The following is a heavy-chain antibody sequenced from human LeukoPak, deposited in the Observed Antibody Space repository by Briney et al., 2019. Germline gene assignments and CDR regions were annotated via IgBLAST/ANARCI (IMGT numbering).Heavy chain of an antibody. J-gene: IGHJ4*02. D-gene: IGHD4-17*01. V-gene: IGHV3-53*01. Sequence: PGGSLRLSCAASGFTVSSNYMNWVRQAPGKGLEWVSVIYSGGTTYYPDSVKGRFTISRDSSKNTLYLQMNSLRAEDTAVYYCARGSGDVIDYWGQGTLVTVSS. CDR3: ARGSGDVIDY. CDR2: IYSGGTT. CDR1: GFTVSSNY.